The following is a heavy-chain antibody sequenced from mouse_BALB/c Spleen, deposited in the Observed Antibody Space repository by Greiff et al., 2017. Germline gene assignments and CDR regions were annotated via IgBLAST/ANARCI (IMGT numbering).Heavy chain of an antibody. Sequence: VQLQQSGPELVKPGASVKISCKASGYTFTDYNMHWVKQSHGKSLEWIGYIYPYNGGTGYNQKFKSKATLTVDNSSSTAYMELRSLTSEDSAVYYCARNKVPYWYFDVWGAGTTVTVSS. CDR3: ARNKVPYWYFDV. CDR2: IYPYNGGT. V-gene: IGHV1S29*02. J-gene: IGHJ1*01. CDR1: GYTFTDYN. D-gene: IGHD1-1*01.